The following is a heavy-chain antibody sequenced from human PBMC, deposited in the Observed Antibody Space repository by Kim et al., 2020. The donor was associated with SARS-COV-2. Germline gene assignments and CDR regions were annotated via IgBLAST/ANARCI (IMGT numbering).Heavy chain of an antibody. V-gene: IGHV4-39*01. CDR2: IYYSGST. CDR1: GGSISSSSYY. J-gene: IGHJ5*02. CDR3: ARLDRITVTTGQGWFDP. D-gene: IGHD1-7*01. Sequence: SETLSLTCTVSGGSISSSSYYWGWIRQPPGKGLEWIGSIYYSGSTYYNPSLKSRVTISVDTSKNQFSLKLSSVTAADTAVYYCARLDRITVTTGQGWFDPWGPGTLVTVSS.